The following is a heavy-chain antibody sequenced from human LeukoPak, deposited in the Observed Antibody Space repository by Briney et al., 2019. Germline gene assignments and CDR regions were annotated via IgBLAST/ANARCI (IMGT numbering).Heavy chain of an antibody. Sequence: GGSLKLSCAASGFTFSGSAMHWVRQASGKGLEWVGRIRSKANSYATAYAASVKGRFTISRDDSKNTAYLQMNSLKTEDTAVYYCTRHPSMTTVTPQYDGPVWGKGTTVTASS. V-gene: IGHV3-73*01. CDR3: TRHPSMTTVTPQYDGPV. CDR1: GFTFSGSA. CDR2: IRSKANSYAT. D-gene: IGHD4-17*01. J-gene: IGHJ6*04.